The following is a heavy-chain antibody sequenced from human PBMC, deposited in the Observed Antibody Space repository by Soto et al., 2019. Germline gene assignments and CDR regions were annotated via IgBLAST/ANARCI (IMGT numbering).Heavy chain of an antibody. CDR1: GYSITSGYY. CDR2: IFYTGNA. Sequence: SETLSLTCTVSGYSITSGYYWGWIRQSPGKGLEWIGNIFYTGNAFYNPSLKSRVTISVDTSKNQFSLDLRSVTAADTAVYFCARDHLDKRRIKDYYYGMDVWGQGTTVTVSS. J-gene: IGHJ6*02. V-gene: IGHV4-38-2*02. D-gene: IGHD3-16*01. CDR3: ARDHLDKRRIKDYYYGMDV.